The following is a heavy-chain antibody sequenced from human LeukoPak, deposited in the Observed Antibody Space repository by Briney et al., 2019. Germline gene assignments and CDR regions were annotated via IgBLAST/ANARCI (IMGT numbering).Heavy chain of an antibody. D-gene: IGHD5-12*01. CDR1: GFTLSAYW. V-gene: IGHV3-74*01. Sequence: GGSLRLSCAASGFTLSAYWMHWVRQAPGKGLMWVSRIEGDGNRITYADSVKARFTISRDNAKNTLYLQMNSLRAEDTAVYYCTRDWRNLGYDYWGQGTLVTVSS. CDR2: IEGDGNRI. J-gene: IGHJ4*02. CDR3: TRDWRNLGYDY.